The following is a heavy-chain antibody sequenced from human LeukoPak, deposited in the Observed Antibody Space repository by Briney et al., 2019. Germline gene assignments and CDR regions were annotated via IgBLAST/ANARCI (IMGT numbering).Heavy chain of an antibody. CDR1: GGSISGYY. CDR2: IYYSGST. V-gene: IGHV4-59*01. J-gene: IGHJ4*02. CDR3: ARTTGHSDY. Sequence: PWETLSLTCTVSGGSISGYYWSWIREPPGKGLEWIGYIYYSGSTNYNPSLKSRVTISVDTSKNQLSLKLNSVTAADTAVYYCARTTGHSDYWGQGTLVTVS. D-gene: IGHD1-1*01.